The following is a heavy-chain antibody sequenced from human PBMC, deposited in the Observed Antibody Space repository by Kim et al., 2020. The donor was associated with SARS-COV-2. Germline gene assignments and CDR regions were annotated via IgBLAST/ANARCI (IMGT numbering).Heavy chain of an antibody. V-gene: IGHV1-69*02. J-gene: IGHJ6*02. D-gene: IGHD5-18*01. CDR1: GGTFSSYT. CDR3: AGYPPGYSYGYVSYGMDV. Sequence: SVKVSCKASGGTFSSYTISWVRQAPGQGLEWMGRIIPILGIANYAQKFQGRVTITADKSTSTAYMELSSLRSEDTAVYYCAGYPPGYSYGYVSYGMDVWGQGTTVTVSS. CDR2: IIPILGIA.